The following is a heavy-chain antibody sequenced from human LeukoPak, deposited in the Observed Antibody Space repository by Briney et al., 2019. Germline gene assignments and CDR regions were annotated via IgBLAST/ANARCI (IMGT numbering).Heavy chain of an antibody. CDR2: ISAYNGNT. CDR3: ARDWTQLLPTDGGDSHPDY. Sequence: ASVKVSCKASGYTFTSYGISWVRQAPGQGLEWVGWISAYNGNTNYAQKLQGRVTMTTDTSTSTAYMELRSLRSDDTAVYYCARDWTQLLPTDGGDSHPDYWGQGTLVTVSS. J-gene: IGHJ4*02. D-gene: IGHD4-23*01. CDR1: GYTFTSYG. V-gene: IGHV1-18*01.